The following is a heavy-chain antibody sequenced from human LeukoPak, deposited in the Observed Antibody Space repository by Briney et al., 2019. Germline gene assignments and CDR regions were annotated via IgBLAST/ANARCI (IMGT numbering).Heavy chain of an antibody. J-gene: IGHJ4*02. CDR1: GFTFSSYA. CDR2: ISSNGIST. CDR3: ARRAPGFSSGWLDY. D-gene: IGHD6-19*01. Sequence: GGSLRLSCAASGFTFSSYAMHWVRQAPGKGLEYVSAISSNGISTFYANSVKGRLIVSRDNSKNTLYLQMGSLRAEDLAVYYCARRAPGFSSGWLDYWGQGTLVTVSS. V-gene: IGHV3-64*01.